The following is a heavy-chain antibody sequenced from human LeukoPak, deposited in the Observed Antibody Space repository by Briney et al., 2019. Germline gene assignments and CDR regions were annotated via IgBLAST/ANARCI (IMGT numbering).Heavy chain of an antibody. Sequence: PGGSLRLSCAASGFTFSSYSMNWVRQAPGKGLEWVSSISSSSSYIYYADSVKGRFTISRDNAKNSLYLQMNSLRAEDTAVYYCARDRGYPPSYHRSDAFDIWGQGTMVTVSS. CDR2: ISSSSSYI. CDR3: ARDRGYPPSYHRSDAFDI. J-gene: IGHJ3*02. D-gene: IGHD3-16*02. V-gene: IGHV3-21*01. CDR1: GFTFSSYS.